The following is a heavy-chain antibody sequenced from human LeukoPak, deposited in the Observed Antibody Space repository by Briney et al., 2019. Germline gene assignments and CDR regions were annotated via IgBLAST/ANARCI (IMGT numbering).Heavy chain of an antibody. Sequence: PGGSLRLSCAASGFTFSSYGMHWVRQAPGKGLEWVAVIWYDGSNKYYADSVKGRFTISRDNSKNTLYLQMSSLRAEDTAVYYCAKGHYDSSGDDAFDIWGQGTMVTVSS. CDR1: GFTFSSYG. V-gene: IGHV3-33*06. D-gene: IGHD3-22*01. J-gene: IGHJ3*02. CDR2: IWYDGSNK. CDR3: AKGHYDSSGDDAFDI.